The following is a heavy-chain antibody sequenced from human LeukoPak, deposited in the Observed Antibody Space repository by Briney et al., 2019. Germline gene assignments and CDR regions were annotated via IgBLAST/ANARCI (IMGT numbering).Heavy chain of an antibody. CDR1: GYTFTSYG. V-gene: IGHV1-18*01. Sequence: ASVKVSCKASGYTFTSYGISWVRQAPGQGLEWTGWISAYNGNTNYAQKLQGRVTMTTDTSTGTAYMELRSLRSDDTAVYYCARDLEPVVVTAKRGFDYWGQGTLVTVSS. CDR3: ARDLEPVVVTAKRGFDY. D-gene: IGHD2-21*02. J-gene: IGHJ4*02. CDR2: ISAYNGNT.